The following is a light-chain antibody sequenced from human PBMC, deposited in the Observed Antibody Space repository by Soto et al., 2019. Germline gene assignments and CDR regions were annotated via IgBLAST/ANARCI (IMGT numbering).Light chain of an antibody. J-gene: IGLJ2*01. CDR3: QTWGTGIVV. V-gene: IGLV4-69*01. CDR1: SAHTTYA. Sequence: QPVLTQSPSASASLGASVKLTCTLSSAHTTYAIAWHQQQPERGPRYLMKVNSDGSHTKGAGIPDRFSGSSSGAERYLTISSLQSEDEADYYCQTWGTGIVVFGGGTKLTVL. CDR2: VNSDGSH.